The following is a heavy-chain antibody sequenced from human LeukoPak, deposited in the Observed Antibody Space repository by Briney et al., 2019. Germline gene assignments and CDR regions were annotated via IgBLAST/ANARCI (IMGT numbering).Heavy chain of an antibody. Sequence: PSETLSLTCTVSGDSISSSDYYWGWIRQPPGKGLEWIASISYSGYTYYNPSLKSRVTISVDTSNTQFSLKLSSVTAADTAVYYCARLRPRGSSGWLLFDYWGQGTLVTVSS. CDR3: ARLRPRGSSGWLLFDY. CDR2: ISYSGYT. V-gene: IGHV4-39*01. D-gene: IGHD6-19*01. J-gene: IGHJ4*02. CDR1: GDSISSSDYY.